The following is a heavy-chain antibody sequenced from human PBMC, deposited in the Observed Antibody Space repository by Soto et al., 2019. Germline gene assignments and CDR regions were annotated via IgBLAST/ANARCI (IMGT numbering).Heavy chain of an antibody. V-gene: IGHV1-8*01. CDR2: MSPNTGNT. D-gene: IGHD3-22*01. CDR3: ARGWHYDESSGYYFNWFDP. CDR1: GYTFIDYD. Sequence: QVQLVQSGAEVRKPGASVKVSCKASGYTFIDYDINWVRQATGQGLEWMGWMSPNTGNTAYAQKFQGRLTMTGDSSTDTAYMELSSLTSDDTAVYYCARGWHYDESSGYYFNWFDPWGQGTLVTVSS. J-gene: IGHJ5*02.